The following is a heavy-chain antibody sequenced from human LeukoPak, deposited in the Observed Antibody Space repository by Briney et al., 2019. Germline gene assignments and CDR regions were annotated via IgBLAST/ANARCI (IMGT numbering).Heavy chain of an antibody. V-gene: IGHV4-38-2*01. Sequence: SETLSLTCAVSASSISSGYYWAWIRQTPGKGLDWIGSIYHSGSTSYNPSLNTRVTIPVDTSKNQTSLQVTSVTAADTAVYYCARNTSVVPASLGSTRRIVTTNYFDSWGQGTLVTVSS. CDR2: IYHSGST. J-gene: IGHJ4*02. D-gene: IGHD5-12*01. CDR1: ASSISSGYY. CDR3: ARNTSVVPASLGSTRRIVTTNYFDS.